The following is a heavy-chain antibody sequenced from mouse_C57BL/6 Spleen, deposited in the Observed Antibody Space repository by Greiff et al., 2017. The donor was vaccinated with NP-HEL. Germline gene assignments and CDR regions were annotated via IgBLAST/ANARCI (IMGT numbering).Heavy chain of an antibody. Sequence: QVQLQQSGAELVKPGASVKMSCKASGYTFTSYWITWVKQRPGQGLEWIGDIYPGSGSTNYNEKFKSKATLTVDTSSSTAYMQLSSLTSEDSAVYYCASCPKRYYAMDYWGQGTSVTVSS. CDR1: GYTFTSYW. CDR2: IYPGSGST. CDR3: ASCPKRYYAMDY. V-gene: IGHV1-55*01. J-gene: IGHJ4*01. D-gene: IGHD1-3*01.